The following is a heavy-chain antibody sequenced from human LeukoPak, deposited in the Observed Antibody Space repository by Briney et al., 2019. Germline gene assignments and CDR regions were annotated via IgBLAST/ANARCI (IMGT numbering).Heavy chain of an antibody. CDR1: GFTFRNYG. V-gene: IGHV3-9*01. CDR3: AKDRHLAVAGPFDY. Sequence: GGSLRLSCAASGFTFRNYGMHWIRQAPGKGLEWVSGISWNSGSMGYADSVKGRFTISRDNAKNSLYLQMNSLRAEDTALYYCAKDRHLAVAGPFDYWGRGTLVTVSS. D-gene: IGHD6-19*01. J-gene: IGHJ4*02. CDR2: ISWNSGSM.